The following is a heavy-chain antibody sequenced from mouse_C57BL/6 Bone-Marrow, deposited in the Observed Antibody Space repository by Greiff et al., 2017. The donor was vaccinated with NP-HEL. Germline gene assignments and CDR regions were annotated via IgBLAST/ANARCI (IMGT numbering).Heavy chain of an antibody. Sequence: VKLLESGAELVRPGASVTLSCKASGYTFTDYEMHWVKQTPVHGLEWIGAIDPETGGTAYNQKFKGKAILTADKSSSTAYMELRSRTSEDSAVYYCTRWLLFDYWGQGTTLTVSS. J-gene: IGHJ2*01. V-gene: IGHV1-15*01. CDR1: GYTFTDYE. D-gene: IGHD2-3*01. CDR2: IDPETGGT. CDR3: TRWLLFDY.